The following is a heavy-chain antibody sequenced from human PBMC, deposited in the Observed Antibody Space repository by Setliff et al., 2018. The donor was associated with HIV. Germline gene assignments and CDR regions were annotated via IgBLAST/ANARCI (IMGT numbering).Heavy chain of an antibody. Sequence: LSLTCAVSGGPLNSRNWWSWVRQAPGKGLEWVSIASPSGGTTYYADSVKGRFTISRDNSKSTLYLQMNSLKTEDTAVYYCAKPRRYNTYYFDHWGQGTLVTSPQ. CDR2: ASPSGGTT. V-gene: IGHV3-23*01. D-gene: IGHD3-3*01. CDR3: AKPRRYNTYYFDH. CDR1: GGPLNSRN. J-gene: IGHJ4*02.